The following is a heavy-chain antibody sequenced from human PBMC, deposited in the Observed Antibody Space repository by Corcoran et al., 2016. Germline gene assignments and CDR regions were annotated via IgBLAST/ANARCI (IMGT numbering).Heavy chain of an antibody. J-gene: IGHJ6*02. D-gene: IGHD6-6*01. CDR1: VDSVSSNSAA. V-gene: IGHV6-1*01. CDR2: TYYRSKWYN. Sequence: QVQLQQSGPGLVKPSQTLSLTYAIYVDSVSSNSAAWHWIRQSPARGLEWLGRTYYRSKWYNDYAVSVKSRITLNPDTSKNQFSLQLNSVTPEDTAVYYCARDRDSSSYYYYGMYVCGQGTTVTVSS. CDR3: ARDRDSSSYYYYGMYV.